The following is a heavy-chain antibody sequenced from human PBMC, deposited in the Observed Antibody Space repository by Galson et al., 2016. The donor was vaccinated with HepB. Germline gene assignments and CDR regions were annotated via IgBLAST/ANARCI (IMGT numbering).Heavy chain of an antibody. Sequence: SVKVSCKASGYTFTSYYIYWVREAPGRGLEWVGVINPTGGSTDFAPRFQDRVTLTRDTSTGTVYMELTSLTSDDTAVYYCARDYGAGGFYYFEYWGQGTLITVSS. D-gene: IGHD6-13*01. V-gene: IGHV1-46*01. J-gene: IGHJ4*02. CDR1: GYTFTSYY. CDR2: INPTGGST. CDR3: ARDYGAGGFYYFEY.